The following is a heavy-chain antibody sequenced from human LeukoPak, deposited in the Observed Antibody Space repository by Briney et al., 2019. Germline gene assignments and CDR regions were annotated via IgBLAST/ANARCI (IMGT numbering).Heavy chain of an antibody. CDR3: ARVVLGRRWLQTSYYYGMDV. V-gene: IGHV1-69*13. CDR2: IIPIFGTA. J-gene: IGHJ6*02. Sequence: SVKVSCKASGGTFSSYAISWVRQAPGQGLEWMGGIIPIFGTANYAQKFQGRVTITADESTSTAYLELSSLTSEDTAVYYCARVVLGRRWLQTSYYYGMDVWGQGTTVSVSS. D-gene: IGHD5-24*01. CDR1: GGTFSSYA.